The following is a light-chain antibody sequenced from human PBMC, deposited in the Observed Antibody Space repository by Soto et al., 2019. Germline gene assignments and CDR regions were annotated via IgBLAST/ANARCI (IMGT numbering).Light chain of an antibody. V-gene: IGKV4-1*01. CDR3: QQYYDGYT. CDR1: QTVLYSSNNKNY. CDR2: WAS. J-gene: IGKJ2*01. Sequence: DIVLTQSPDSLAVSLGERATINCKSSQTVLYSSNNKNYLAWYQQKPGQPPKLLIYWASTRESGVPDRFSGSGSGTDFTLTISRLQSEDVAVYYCQQYYDGYTFGQGTKLEIK.